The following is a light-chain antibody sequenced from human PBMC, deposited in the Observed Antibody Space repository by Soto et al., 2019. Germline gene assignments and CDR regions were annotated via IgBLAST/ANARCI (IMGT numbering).Light chain of an antibody. CDR3: SSYTTNITPVV. Sequence: QSALTQPASVSGSPGQSITISCTGTSSDVGAYDFVSWYQHYPGKAPKLVTFDVTHRPPGISDRFSGSKSANTASLTISGLQAEDEAFYYCSSYTTNITPVVFGGGTKLTVL. CDR2: DVT. V-gene: IGLV2-14*01. CDR1: SSDVGAYDF. J-gene: IGLJ2*01.